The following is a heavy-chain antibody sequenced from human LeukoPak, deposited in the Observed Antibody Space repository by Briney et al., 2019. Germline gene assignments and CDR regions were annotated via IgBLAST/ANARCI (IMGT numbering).Heavy chain of an antibody. CDR2: IRSDGSGT. V-gene: IGHV3-74*01. D-gene: IGHD1-14*01. CDR1: GFTFTTYW. Sequence: PGGSLRLSCAASGFTFTTYWMHWVRQAPGKGLVWVSRIRSDGSGTTFAGSVQGRFTISRDNARNTVYLQMNSLRAEDTAVYYCTRALTPGDAFDFWGQGTMVTVSS. J-gene: IGHJ3*01. CDR3: TRALTPGDAFDF.